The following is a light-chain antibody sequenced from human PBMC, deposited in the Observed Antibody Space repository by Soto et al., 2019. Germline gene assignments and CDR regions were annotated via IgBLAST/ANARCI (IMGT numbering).Light chain of an antibody. V-gene: IGKV3-20*01. Sequence: EIVLTQSPGTLSLSPGERATLSCRASQSVTSSYLAWYQQKPGQAPRLLIYGASSRATGIPDRFSGSGSGTDFTLIISRLEPEDFAVYYCQHYGSSPGFTFGPGTKVDIK. J-gene: IGKJ3*01. CDR3: QHYGSSPGFT. CDR1: QSVTSSY. CDR2: GAS.